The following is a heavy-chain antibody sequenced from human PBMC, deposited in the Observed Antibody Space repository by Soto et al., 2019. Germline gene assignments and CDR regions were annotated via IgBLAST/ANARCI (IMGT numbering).Heavy chain of an antibody. D-gene: IGHD3-10*01. V-gene: IGHV4-34*01. J-gene: IGHJ4*02. Sequence: SETLSLTCAVYGGSFSGYYWSWIRQPPGKGLEWLGEINHSGSTNYNPSLKSRVTISVDTCKNQFSLNLSSVPAADRAVYYCARGSIVPGVIITYRFDYWGQGTLVTVS. CDR1: GGSFSGYY. CDR2: INHSGST. CDR3: ARGSIVPGVIITYRFDY.